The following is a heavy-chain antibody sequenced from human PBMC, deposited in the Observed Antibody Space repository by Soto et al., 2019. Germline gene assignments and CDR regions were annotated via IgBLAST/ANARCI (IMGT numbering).Heavy chain of an antibody. J-gene: IGHJ3*02. CDR3: ARDRGQLEMATIPGGAFDI. V-gene: IGHV3-33*01. CDR2: IWYDGSNN. CDR1: GFTFSSYG. D-gene: IGHD5-12*01. Sequence: PGGSLRLSCAASGFTFSSYGLHWVRQAPGKGLEWVAVIWYDGSNNYYADSVKGRFTISRDNSKNTLNLQMNSLRAEDTAVYYCARDRGQLEMATIPGGAFDIWGQGTMVTVSS.